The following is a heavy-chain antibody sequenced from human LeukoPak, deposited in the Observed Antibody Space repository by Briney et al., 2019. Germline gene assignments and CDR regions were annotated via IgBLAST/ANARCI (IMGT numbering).Heavy chain of an antibody. J-gene: IGHJ5*02. D-gene: IGHD3-3*01. V-gene: IGHV4-4*07. Sequence: PSETLSLTCTVSGGSISSYYWSWIRQPAGKGLEWIGRIYTSGSTNYNPSLKSRVTMSVDTSKNHFSLKLSSVTAADTAVYYCARDTVEYDFWSGYYPSNWFDPWGQGTLVTVSS. CDR1: GGSISSYY. CDR3: ARDTVEYDFWSGYYPSNWFDP. CDR2: IYTSGST.